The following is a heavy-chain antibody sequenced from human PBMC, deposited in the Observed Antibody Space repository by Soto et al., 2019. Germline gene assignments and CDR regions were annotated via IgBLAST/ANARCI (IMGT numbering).Heavy chain of an antibody. CDR3: ATGGYCSDTTCYNFFDY. J-gene: IGHJ4*02. V-gene: IGHV5-51*01. CDR2: LYPGDSAT. D-gene: IGHD2-2*02. CDR1: GYSFTTYW. Sequence: PGESLKISCQGSGYSFTTYWIGWVRQMPGKGLEWMGILYPGDSATRYSPSFQGQVTISADKSISTAYLQWSSLKASDTAIYYCATGGYCSDTTCYNFFDYWGQGTLVTVS.